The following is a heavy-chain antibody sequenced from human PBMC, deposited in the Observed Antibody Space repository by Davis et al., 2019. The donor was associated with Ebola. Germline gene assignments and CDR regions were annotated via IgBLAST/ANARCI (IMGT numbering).Heavy chain of an antibody. CDR1: GFTFSSYE. CDR3: ARDPHFVLRSIGYYGMDV. Sequence: PGGSLRLSCAASGFTFSSYEMNWVRQAPGKGLEWVSYISSSGSTIYYADSVKGRFTISRDNAKNSLYLQMNSLRVEDTAVYYCARDPHFVLRSIGYYGMDVWGQGTTVTVSS. D-gene: IGHD3-3*01. V-gene: IGHV3-48*03. CDR2: ISSSGSTI. J-gene: IGHJ6*02.